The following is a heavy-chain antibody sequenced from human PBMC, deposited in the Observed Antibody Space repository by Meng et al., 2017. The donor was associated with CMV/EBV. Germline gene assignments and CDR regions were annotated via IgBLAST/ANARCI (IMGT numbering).Heavy chain of an antibody. Sequence: GGSLRLSCAASGFTFSSYEMNWVRQAPGKGLEWVSYISSSGSTIYYADSVKGRFTISRDNAKNSLYLQMNSLRAEDTAVYYCARDRTGTLYYYYGMDVWGQGTTVTVSS. CDR3: ARDRTGTLYYYYGMDV. J-gene: IGHJ6*02. CDR2: ISSSGSTI. V-gene: IGHV3-48*03. D-gene: IGHD1-7*01. CDR1: GFTFSSYE.